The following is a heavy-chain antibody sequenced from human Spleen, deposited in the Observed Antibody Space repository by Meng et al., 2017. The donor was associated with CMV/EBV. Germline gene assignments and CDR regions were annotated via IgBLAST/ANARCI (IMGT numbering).Heavy chain of an antibody. CDR3: ARDRCGSTSCPPDDH. CDR2: ISSSGGST. J-gene: IGHJ4*02. D-gene: IGHD2-2*01. Sequence: GESLKISCAASGFTFSSYAMTWVRQAPGKGLEWVSVISSSGGSTYYVDSVKGRFTISRDNSKNTLFLQMNSLRAEDTAFYYCARDRCGSTSCPPDDHWGQGTLVTVSS. V-gene: IGHV3-23*01. CDR1: GFTFSSYA.